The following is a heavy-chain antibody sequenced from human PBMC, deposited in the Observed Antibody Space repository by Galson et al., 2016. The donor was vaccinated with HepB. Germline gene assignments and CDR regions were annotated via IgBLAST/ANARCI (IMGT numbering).Heavy chain of an antibody. CDR3: AYVLAVPAFLSGYFHYYALDV. V-gene: IGHV2-5*02. Sequence: PALVKPTQTLTLTCTFSGFSLSSSGVAVHWIRQPPGKALEWLALIYWDDDKRYNPSLESRLTITKDTSKNQVVLTMTNVDPVDTGTYYCAYVLAVPAFLSGYFHYYALDVWGQGTTVTVSS. D-gene: IGHD6-19*01. CDR1: GFSLSSSGVA. CDR2: IYWDDDK. J-gene: IGHJ6*02.